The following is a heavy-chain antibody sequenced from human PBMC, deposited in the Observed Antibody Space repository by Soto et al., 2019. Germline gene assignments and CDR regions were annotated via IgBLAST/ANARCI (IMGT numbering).Heavy chain of an antibody. J-gene: IGHJ4*02. Sequence: EVPLVESGGVVVQPGGSLRLSCAASGFTFDDYTMHWVRQAPGKGLEWVSLISWDGGSTYYADSVKGRFTISRDNSKNSLYLQMNSLRTEDTALYYCAKDMGLGELSLFDYWGQGTLVTVSS. CDR2: ISWDGGST. D-gene: IGHD3-16*02. V-gene: IGHV3-43*01. CDR1: GFTFDDYT. CDR3: AKDMGLGELSLFDY.